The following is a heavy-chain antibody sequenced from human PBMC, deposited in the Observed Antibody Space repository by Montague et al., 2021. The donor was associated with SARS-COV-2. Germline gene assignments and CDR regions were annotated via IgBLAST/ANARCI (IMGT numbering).Heavy chain of an antibody. J-gene: IGHJ4*02. V-gene: IGHV4-39*07. CDR1: GGSISSSNYF. Sequence: SETLSLTCNVSGGSISSSNYFWGWIRQPPGKGLEWIGGIYFGGGTYYNPSLKSRVTISVDTSKNQFSLKLTSVTAADTAVYLCARGVGKGCSGYETEWGFDYWGQGTLVSVSS. CDR2: IYFGGGT. D-gene: IGHD5-12*01. CDR3: ARGVGKGCSGYETEWGFDY.